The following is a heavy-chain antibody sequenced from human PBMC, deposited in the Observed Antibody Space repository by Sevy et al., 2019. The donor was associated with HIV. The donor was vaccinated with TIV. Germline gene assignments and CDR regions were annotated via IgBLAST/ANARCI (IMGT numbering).Heavy chain of an antibody. CDR2: LSFGCGEI. D-gene: IGHD2-8*01. V-gene: IGHV3-23*01. CDR3: AREGCTKPHDY. CDR1: GFTFSKHS. J-gene: IGHJ4*02. Sequence: GGSLRLSCAASGFTFSKHSMSWARQPPGKGLEWVSTLSFGCGEINYADSVKGRFTISRDNSKSSVYLQMNNLRPEDTAVYYCAREGCTKPHDYWGQGTLVTVSS.